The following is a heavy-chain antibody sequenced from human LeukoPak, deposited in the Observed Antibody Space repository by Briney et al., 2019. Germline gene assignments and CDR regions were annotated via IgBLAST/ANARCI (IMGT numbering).Heavy chain of an antibody. V-gene: IGHV3-7*01. CDR2: IKQDGSEK. J-gene: IGHJ4*02. CDR3: ARLPIAAAGHFDY. D-gene: IGHD6-13*01. Sequence: GGSLRLSCAASGFTFSSYWMSWVRQAPGKGLEWVANIKQDGSEKYYVDSVKGRFTISRDIAKNSLYLQMNSLRAEDTAVYYCARLPIAAAGHFDYWGQGTLVTVSS. CDR1: GFTFSSYW.